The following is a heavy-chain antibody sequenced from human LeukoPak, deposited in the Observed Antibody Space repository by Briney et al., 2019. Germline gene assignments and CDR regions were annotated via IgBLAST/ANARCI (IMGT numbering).Heavy chain of an antibody. J-gene: IGHJ4*02. V-gene: IGHV4-38-2*01. Sequence: MSSETLSLTCAASGYSISSGYYWGWIRQPPGKGLEWIGSIYHSGSTYYNPSLKSRVTISVDTSKNQFSLKLSSVTAADTAVYYCARRRGAYFDYWGQGTLVTVSS. CDR3: ARRRGAYFDY. CDR2: IYHSGST. CDR1: GYSISSGYY. D-gene: IGHD1-26*01.